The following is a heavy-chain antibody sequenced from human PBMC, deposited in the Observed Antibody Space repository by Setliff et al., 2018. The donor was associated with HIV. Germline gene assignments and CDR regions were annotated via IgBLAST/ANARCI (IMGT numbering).Heavy chain of an antibody. D-gene: IGHD3-10*01. CDR2: IYYSGNT. V-gene: IGHV4-59*08. J-gene: IGHJ3*02. CDR3: ASSRGRYYGSVRAFDI. Sequence: SLTCTVSGGSISSYYWSWVRQPPGKGLEWIGYIYYSGNTHYNPSLKSRVTMSVDTSKNQFSLKLSSVTAADAAVYYCASSRGRYYGSVRAFDIWGQGTMVTVSS. CDR1: GGSISSYY.